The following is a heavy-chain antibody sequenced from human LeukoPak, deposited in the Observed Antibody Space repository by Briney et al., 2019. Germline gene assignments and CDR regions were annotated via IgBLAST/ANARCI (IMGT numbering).Heavy chain of an antibody. V-gene: IGHV1-18*01. Sequence: ASVKVSCKASGYTFTGYGISWVRQAPGQGLEWMGWISAYNSNTNYAQKLQGRVTMTTDTSTSTAYMELRSLRSDDTAVYYCASAPYFYDSSGYYLDAFDIWGQGTMVTVSS. J-gene: IGHJ3*02. CDR1: GYTFTGYG. CDR2: ISAYNSNT. CDR3: ASAPYFYDSSGYYLDAFDI. D-gene: IGHD3-22*01.